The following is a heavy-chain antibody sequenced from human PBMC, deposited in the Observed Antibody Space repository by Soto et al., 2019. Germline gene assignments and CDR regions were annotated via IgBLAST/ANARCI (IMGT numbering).Heavy chain of an antibody. J-gene: IGHJ6*03. CDR3: ARGAQDCTNGVCSPYYYYYYMDV. D-gene: IGHD2-8*01. CDR2: IGTAGDT. Sequence: GGSLRLSCAAFGFTFRSYDMHWVRQATGKGLEWVSAIGTAGDTYNPGSVKGRYTISRENAKNSLYLQMNSLRAGDTAVYYCARGAQDCTNGVCSPYYYYYYMDVWGKGTTVTVSS. CDR1: GFTFRSYD. V-gene: IGHV3-13*01.